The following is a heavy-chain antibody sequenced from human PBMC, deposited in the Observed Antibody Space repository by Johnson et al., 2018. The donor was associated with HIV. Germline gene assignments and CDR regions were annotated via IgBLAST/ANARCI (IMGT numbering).Heavy chain of an antibody. Sequence: QVQLVESGGGVVQPGGSLRLSCAASGFTFSSYCMHWVRQAPGKGLEWVAFIRYDGSNKYYADSVKGRFTISRDNSKNTLYLQMNSLRAEDPAVYYCARDLRDSSGYYLGAFDIWGQGTMVTVSS. J-gene: IGHJ3*02. D-gene: IGHD3-22*01. V-gene: IGHV3-30*02. CDR1: GFTFSSYC. CDR3: ARDLRDSSGYYLGAFDI. CDR2: IRYDGSNK.